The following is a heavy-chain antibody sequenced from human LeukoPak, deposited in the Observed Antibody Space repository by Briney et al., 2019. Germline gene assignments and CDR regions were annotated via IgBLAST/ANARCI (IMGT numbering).Heavy chain of an antibody. CDR1: GYTFTSYG. D-gene: IGHD3-22*01. Sequence: ASVKVSCKASGYTFTSYGISCVRQAPGQGLEWMGWISAYNGNTNYAQKLQGRVTMTTDTSTSTAYMELRSLRSDDTAVYYCARDYGRYYYDSSGYSYYYYGMDVWGQGTTLTVSS. CDR3: ARDYGRYYYDSSGYSYYYYGMDV. V-gene: IGHV1-18*01. J-gene: IGHJ6*02. CDR2: ISAYNGNT.